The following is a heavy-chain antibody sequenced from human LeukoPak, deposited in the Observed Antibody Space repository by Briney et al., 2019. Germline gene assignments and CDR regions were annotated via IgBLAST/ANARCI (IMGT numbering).Heavy chain of an antibody. CDR1: GFTFDDYA. V-gene: IGHV3-43D*03. CDR2: ITWDGGST. CDR3: AKDMKLHYYDKPDAFDI. Sequence: GGSLRLSCAASGFTFDDYAMHWVRQAPGKGLEWVSVITWDGGSTHYADSVRGRFIISRDNNKNSLYLQMNSLRAEDTALYYCAKDMKLHYYDKPDAFDIWGKGQWSPSLQ. J-gene: IGHJ3*02. D-gene: IGHD3-22*01.